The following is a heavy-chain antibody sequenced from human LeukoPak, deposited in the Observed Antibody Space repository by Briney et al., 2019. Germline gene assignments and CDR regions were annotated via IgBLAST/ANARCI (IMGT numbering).Heavy chain of an antibody. V-gene: IGHV1-46*01. Sequence: ASVKVSCKASGYTFTSYYMHWVRQAPGQGLEWMGIINPSGGSTSYAQKFQGRVTMTRDTSTSTVYMELSSLRSEDTAVYYCARAFRYSSGSENWFDPWGQGTLVTVSS. CDR3: ARAFRYSSGSENWFDP. J-gene: IGHJ5*02. D-gene: IGHD6-19*01. CDR1: GYTFTSYY. CDR2: INPSGGST.